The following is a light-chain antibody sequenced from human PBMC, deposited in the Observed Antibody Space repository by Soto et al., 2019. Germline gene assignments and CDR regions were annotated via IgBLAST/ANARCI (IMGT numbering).Light chain of an antibody. Sequence: EIVLTQSPGTLSLSPGERATRSCRASQSVSSSYLAWYQQKPGQAPRLLIYGESSRATGIPDRFSGSGSGTDFTLTISRLEPEDFAVYYCQQYGSTRFTFGPGTKVDIK. J-gene: IGKJ3*01. CDR3: QQYGSTRFT. CDR2: GES. V-gene: IGKV3-20*01. CDR1: QSVSSSY.